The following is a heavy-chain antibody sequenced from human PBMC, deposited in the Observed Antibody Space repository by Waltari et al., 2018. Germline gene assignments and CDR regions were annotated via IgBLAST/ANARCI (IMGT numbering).Heavy chain of an antibody. CDR3: ASGLGYMDY. CDR2: IWYDGSSK. Sequence: QVQLVESGGGVVQPGRSLRLSCAASGFTFSSYGMHWVRQAPGKGLEWVAVIWYDGSSKDYADSVKGRFTISRDNSKNTLYLQMNSLRAEDTAVYYCASGLGYMDYWGQGTLVTVSS. CDR1: GFTFSSYG. D-gene: IGHD1-1*01. J-gene: IGHJ4*02. V-gene: IGHV3-33*01.